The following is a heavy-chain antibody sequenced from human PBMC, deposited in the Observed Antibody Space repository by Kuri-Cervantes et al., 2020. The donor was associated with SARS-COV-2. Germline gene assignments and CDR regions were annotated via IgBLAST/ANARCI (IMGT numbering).Heavy chain of an antibody. CDR2: IRQDGSEK. CDR1: GFTFSSYW. J-gene: IGHJ4*02. CDR3: ARGQALFYDYVWGSYARGGPSVDY. V-gene: IGHV3-7*01. Sequence: GGSLRLSCAASGFTFSSYWMSWVRQAPGKGLEWVANIRQDGSEKYYVDSVKGRFTISRDNAKNSLYLQMNSLRAEDTAVYYCARGQALFYDYVWGSYARGGPSVDYWGQGTLVTVSS. D-gene: IGHD3-16*01.